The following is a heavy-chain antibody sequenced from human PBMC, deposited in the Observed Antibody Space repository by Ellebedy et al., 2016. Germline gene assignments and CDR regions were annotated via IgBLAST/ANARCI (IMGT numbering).Heavy chain of an antibody. CDR1: RYTFTSYY. V-gene: IGHV1-46*01. CDR2: INPSGGST. J-gene: IGHJ5*02. Sequence: ASVKVSXKASRYTFTSYYMHWVRQAPGQGLEWMGIINPSGGSTSYAQKFQGRVTMTRDTSTSTVYMELSSLRSEDTAVYYCARADGEDWFDPWGQGTLVTVSS. CDR3: ARADGEDWFDP. D-gene: IGHD7-27*01.